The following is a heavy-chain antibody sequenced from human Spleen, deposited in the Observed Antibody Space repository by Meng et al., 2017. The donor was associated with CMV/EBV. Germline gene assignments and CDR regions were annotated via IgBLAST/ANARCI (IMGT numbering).Heavy chain of an antibody. CDR3: VGATTY. V-gene: IGHV1-8*01. CDR1: GYTFTTYD. J-gene: IGHJ4*02. D-gene: IGHD5-12*01. Sequence: ASVKVSCKASGYTFTTYDIKWVRQASGQGLEWMGWMNPNSGNTGYARKFQGRVTFTRSTSTSTAYMELSNLRSEDTAVYYCVGATTYWGQGTLVTVSS. CDR2: MNPNSGNT.